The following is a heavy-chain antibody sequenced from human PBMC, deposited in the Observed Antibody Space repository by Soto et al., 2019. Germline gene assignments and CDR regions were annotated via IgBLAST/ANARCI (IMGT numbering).Heavy chain of an antibody. CDR3: EGCILGGYSYGSSYYGMDV. J-gene: IGHJ6*02. CDR1: GYTFTIYD. V-gene: IGHV1-8*01. Sequence: ASEQVSYQASGYTFTIYDINWVQQSTSQWLAWMGCMNPNSGNTGYAQKFQGRVTMTRNTSISTAYMELSSLRSVDTAVYYCEGCILGGYSYGSSYYGMDVWGQGTTVTVPS. CDR2: MNPNSGNT. D-gene: IGHD5-18*01.